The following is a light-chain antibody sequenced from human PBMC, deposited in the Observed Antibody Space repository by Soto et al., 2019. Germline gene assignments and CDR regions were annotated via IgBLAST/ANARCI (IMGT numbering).Light chain of an antibody. J-gene: IGKJ2*01. V-gene: IGKV1-5*01. CDR3: QQYNSYSPGYT. CDR1: HGISTW. Sequence: DIQITQIPSILSASVGDRVTITCRASHGISTWLAWYQQKSGKAPRLLIYDASRLESGVPPRFSGSGSGTEFTLTITSLQPEDFATYYCQQYNSYSPGYTFGQGTKLDIK. CDR2: DAS.